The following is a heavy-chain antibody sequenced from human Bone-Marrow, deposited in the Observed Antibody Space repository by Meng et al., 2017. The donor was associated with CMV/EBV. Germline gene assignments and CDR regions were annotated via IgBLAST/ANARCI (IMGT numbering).Heavy chain of an antibody. D-gene: IGHD3-3*01. CDR3: VRDSEYYDFWRTRWDY. J-gene: IGHJ4*02. V-gene: IGHV3-23*01. Sequence: GESLKISCAAPGFTFSSYAMSWVRQAPGKGLEWVSAISGSGGSTYYADSVKGRFTISRDNSKNTLYLQMTSLRAEDTAVYYCVRDSEYYDFWRTRWDYWGQGTLVTVSS. CDR2: ISGSGGST. CDR1: GFTFSSYA.